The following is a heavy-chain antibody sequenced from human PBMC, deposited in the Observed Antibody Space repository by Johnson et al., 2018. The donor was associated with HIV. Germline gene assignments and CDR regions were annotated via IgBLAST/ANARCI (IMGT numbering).Heavy chain of an antibody. D-gene: IGHD2-2*01. CDR2: ISYDGSNK. J-gene: IGHJ3*02. CDR1: GFTFRSYA. V-gene: IGHV3-30-3*01. CDR3: ARPRIAVLPAGAFDI. Sequence: QVQLVESGGGVVQPGRSLRLSCAGSGFTFRSYAMQWVRQAPGKGLEWVAVISYDGSNKYYADSVKGRFSISRDNSKNTRYLQMNSLRVEDTAIYDCARPRIAVLPAGAFDIWGQGTMVTVSS.